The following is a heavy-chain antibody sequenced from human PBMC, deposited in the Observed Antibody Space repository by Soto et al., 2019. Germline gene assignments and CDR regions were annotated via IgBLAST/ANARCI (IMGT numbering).Heavy chain of an antibody. J-gene: IGHJ6*03. V-gene: IGHV4-31*03. Sequence: SETLSLTCTVSGGSISSGGYYWSWIRQHPGKGLEWIGYIYYSGSTYYNPSLKSRVTISVDTSKNQFSLKLSSVTAADTAVYYCARDRWGDGDYDYYYMDVWGKGTTVTV. D-gene: IGHD4-17*01. CDR3: ARDRWGDGDYDYYYMDV. CDR2: IYYSGST. CDR1: GGSISSGGYY.